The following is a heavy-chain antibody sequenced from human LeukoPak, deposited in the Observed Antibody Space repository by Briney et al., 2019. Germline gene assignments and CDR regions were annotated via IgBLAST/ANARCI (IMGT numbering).Heavy chain of an antibody. CDR3: ARETVSAGTLNY. CDR2: ISYDGSNK. CDR1: GFTFSSYA. Sequence: GRSLRLSCAASGFTFSSYAMHWVRQAPGKGLEWVAVISYDGSNKYYADSVKGRFTISRDNSKNTLYLQMNSLRAEDTAVYYCARETVSAGTLNYWGQGTLVTVSS. D-gene: IGHD6-13*01. J-gene: IGHJ4*02. V-gene: IGHV3-30-3*01.